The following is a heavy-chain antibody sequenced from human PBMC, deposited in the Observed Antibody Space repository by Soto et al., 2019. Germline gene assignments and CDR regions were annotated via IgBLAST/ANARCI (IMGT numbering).Heavy chain of an antibody. V-gene: IGHV1-69*01. J-gene: IGHJ4*02. CDR1: GGTFSSYA. CDR2: IIPIFGTA. D-gene: IGHD6-6*01. Sequence: QVQLVQSGAEVKKPGSSVKVSCKASGGTFSSYAISSVRQAPGQGLEWMGGIIPIFGTANYAQKFQGRVTITADESTCTGYMELSSLRSEDTAVYYCAREGSSVTPFDYWGQGTLVTVSS. CDR3: AREGSSVTPFDY.